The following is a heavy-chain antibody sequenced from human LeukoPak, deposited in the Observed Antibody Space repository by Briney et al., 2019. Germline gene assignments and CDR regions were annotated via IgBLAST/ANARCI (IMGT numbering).Heavy chain of an antibody. V-gene: IGHV4-39*01. J-gene: IGHJ3*02. Sequence: SETLSLTCTVSGGSISSSSYYWGWIRHPPGKGLEWIGSIYYSRSTYYNPSLKSRVTISVDTSKNQFSLKLSSVTAADTAVYYCARGDYVWGSYRNTPTDAFDIWGQGTMVTVSS. D-gene: IGHD3-16*02. CDR2: IYYSRST. CDR1: GGSISSSSYY. CDR3: ARGDYVWGSYRNTPTDAFDI.